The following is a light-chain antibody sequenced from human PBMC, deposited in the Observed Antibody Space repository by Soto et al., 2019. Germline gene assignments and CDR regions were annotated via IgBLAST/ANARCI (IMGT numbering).Light chain of an antibody. J-gene: IGKJ2*03. CDR3: QHYKISTRYG. CDR2: QAS. V-gene: IGKV1-5*03. CDR1: ENINKW. Sequence: EMQVPQSPSTLSADVGDRVTLTCRASENINKWLAWYQQRPGTVPKLLIYQASNLESGVPARFSGSGSGTDFTLTISSLQPEDFATYYCQHYKISTRYGFAQRTKVDIK.